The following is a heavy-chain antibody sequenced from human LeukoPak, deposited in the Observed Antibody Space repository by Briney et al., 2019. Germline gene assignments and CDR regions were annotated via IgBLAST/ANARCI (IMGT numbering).Heavy chain of an antibody. CDR2: ISYDGSNK. CDR1: GFTFNSYA. J-gene: IGHJ4*02. Sequence: TGGSLRLSCAASGFTFNSYAMHWVRKAPGKGLEWVAVISYDGSNKYYADSVKGRFTISRDNSKNTLYLQMNSLRDEDTAVYYCARDRQPDGKQLIPNDYWGQGTLVTVSS. V-gene: IGHV3-30-3*01. CDR3: ARDRQPDGKQLIPNDY. D-gene: IGHD6-6*01.